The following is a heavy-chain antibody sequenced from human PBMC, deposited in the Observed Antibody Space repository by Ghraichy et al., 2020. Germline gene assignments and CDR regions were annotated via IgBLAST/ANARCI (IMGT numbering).Heavy chain of an antibody. J-gene: IGHJ4*02. CDR1: GFTFSSYG. D-gene: IGHD3-3*01. V-gene: IGHV3-33*08. CDR2: IWYDGSNK. Sequence: GGSLRLSCAASGFTFSSYGMHWVRQAPGKGLEWVAVIWYDGSNKYYADSVKGRFTISRDNSKNTLYLQMNSLRAEDTAVYYCARDLYDFWSGYSSPFDYWGQGTLVTVSS. CDR3: ARDLYDFWSGYSSPFDY.